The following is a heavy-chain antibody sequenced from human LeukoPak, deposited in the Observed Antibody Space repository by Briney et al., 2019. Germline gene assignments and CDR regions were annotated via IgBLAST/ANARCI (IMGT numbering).Heavy chain of an antibody. Sequence: GESLKLSCKCSGYSFTSYWIGWVRQIPREGLELVGIIYPGDSDTRYSPSFQGQVTISADKSISTAYLQWSSLKASDTAMYYCARQGEYSSSSGDYWGQGTLVTVSS. V-gene: IGHV5-51*01. D-gene: IGHD6-6*01. J-gene: IGHJ4*02. CDR1: GYSFTSYW. CDR2: IYPGDSDT. CDR3: ARQGEYSSSSGDY.